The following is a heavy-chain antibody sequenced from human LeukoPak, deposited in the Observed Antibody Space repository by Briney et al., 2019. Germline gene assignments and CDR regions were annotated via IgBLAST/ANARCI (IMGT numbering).Heavy chain of an antibody. Sequence: GGSLRLSCAASGFTFSSYAMHWVRQAPGKGLEWVAVISYDGSNKYYADSVKGRFTISRDNSKNTPYLQMNSLRAEDTAVYYCARAPGYCSGGSCYHYFDYWGQGTLVTVSS. CDR2: ISYDGSNK. CDR1: GFTFSSYA. J-gene: IGHJ4*02. CDR3: ARAPGYCSGGSCYHYFDY. V-gene: IGHV3-30-3*01. D-gene: IGHD2-15*01.